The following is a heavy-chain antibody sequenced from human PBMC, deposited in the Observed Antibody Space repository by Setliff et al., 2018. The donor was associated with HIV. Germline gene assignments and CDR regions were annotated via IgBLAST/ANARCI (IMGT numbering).Heavy chain of an antibody. J-gene: IGHJ3*02. CDR1: DYTFTNYG. CDR3: ARASGGNSVENGLDI. V-gene: IGHV1-18*01. Sequence: ASVKVSCKTSDYTFTNYGIYWVRQAPGQGLEWMGWISNYNGNTNYAQKFHGRVTMTTDTSTRTAYMEMRGLTYDDTAVYYCARASGGNSVENGLDIWGQGTMVTVS. D-gene: IGHD1-26*01. CDR2: ISNYNGNT.